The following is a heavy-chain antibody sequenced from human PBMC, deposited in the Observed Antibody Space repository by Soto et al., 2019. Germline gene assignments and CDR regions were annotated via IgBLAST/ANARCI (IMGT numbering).Heavy chain of an antibody. V-gene: IGHV3-23*01. D-gene: IGHD3-10*01. Sequence: EVQLLESGGGLVQPGGSLRLSCAASGFTFNNYAMTWVGQPPGKGLEWASAISGGGDTTSYADSVKGRFTVSRDGSKNTLYLQMSSLRAEDTALYYCAKGRGGSGSLTPRVDFWGQGTLVTVSS. J-gene: IGHJ4*02. CDR2: ISGGGDTT. CDR3: AKGRGGSGSLTPRVDF. CDR1: GFTFNNYA.